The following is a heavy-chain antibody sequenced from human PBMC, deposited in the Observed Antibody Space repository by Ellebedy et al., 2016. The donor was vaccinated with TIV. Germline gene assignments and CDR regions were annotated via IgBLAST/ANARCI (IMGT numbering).Heavy chain of an antibody. D-gene: IGHD2-15*01. CDR3: TRNIPRYCSGGRCNRGVGGDY. Sequence: PGGSLRLSCAASGFTFSDYYMSWIRQAPGKGLEWVSYISSSSSYTNYADSVKGRFTISRDNAKNSLYLQMNSLRAEDTAVYYCTRNIPRYCSGGRCNRGVGGDYWGQGTLVTVSS. V-gene: IGHV3-11*06. CDR1: GFTFSDYY. J-gene: IGHJ4*02. CDR2: ISSSSSYT.